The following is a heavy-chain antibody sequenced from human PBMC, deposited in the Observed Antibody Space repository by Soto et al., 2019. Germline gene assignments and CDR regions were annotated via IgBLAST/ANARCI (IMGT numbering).Heavy chain of an antibody. Sequence: QVQLQESGPGLVKPSETLSLTCTVSGGSISSYFWSWIRQPPGKGLEWIGYIYYTGSTNYNPSLKSRVTISVDTSKNQFSLQLSSVTAADTAVYYCANVNWYFELWGRGTLVTVSS. CDR1: GGSISSYF. CDR2: IYYTGST. V-gene: IGHV4-59*01. D-gene: IGHD3-16*01. CDR3: ANVNWYFEL. J-gene: IGHJ2*01.